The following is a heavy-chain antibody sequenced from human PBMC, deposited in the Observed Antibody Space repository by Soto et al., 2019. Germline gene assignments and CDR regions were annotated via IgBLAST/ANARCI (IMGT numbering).Heavy chain of an antibody. CDR3: ARDHGGEYYSYYGMDV. V-gene: IGHV3-74*01. CDR1: GLTFSSYW. CDR2: INSDGSST. Sequence: EVQLVESGGGLVQPGGSLRLSCAASGLTFSSYWMHWVRQAPGKGLVWGSRINSDGSSTSYADSVKGRFTISRDNAKKELYRLMTSLSAEDTSVNDCARDHGGEYYSYYGMDVWGQGTTVTVSS. J-gene: IGHJ6*02. D-gene: IGHD3-16*01.